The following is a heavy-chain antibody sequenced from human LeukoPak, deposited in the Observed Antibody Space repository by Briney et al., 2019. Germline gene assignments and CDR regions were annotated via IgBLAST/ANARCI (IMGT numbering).Heavy chain of an antibody. D-gene: IGHD2-2*01. V-gene: IGHV1-2*02. CDR1: GYTFTGYY. CDR3: ARDQYQRQNYYYYYMDV. Sequence: ASVKVSCKASGYTFTGYYMHWVRQAPGQGLEWMGWINPNSGGTNYAQKFQGRVTMTRDTSISTAYMELSSLRSEDTAVYYCARDQYQRQNYYYYYMDVWGKGTTVTVSS. J-gene: IGHJ6*03. CDR2: INPNSGGT.